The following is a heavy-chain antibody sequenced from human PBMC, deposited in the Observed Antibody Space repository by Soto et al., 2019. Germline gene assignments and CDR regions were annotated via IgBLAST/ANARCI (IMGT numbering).Heavy chain of an antibody. CDR1: GFTFSSYG. J-gene: IGHJ4*02. D-gene: IGHD6-13*01. CDR3: ARVVPAAAGRYFDY. Sequence: QVQLVESGGGVVQPGRSLRLSCAASGFTFSSYGMHWVRQAPGKGLDWVAGIRHDGSNKYYADAVKGRFTIYRDNSKNTLYLQMNSLRAEDTAVYYCARVVPAAAGRYFDYWGQGTLVTVSS. V-gene: IGHV3-33*01. CDR2: IRHDGSNK.